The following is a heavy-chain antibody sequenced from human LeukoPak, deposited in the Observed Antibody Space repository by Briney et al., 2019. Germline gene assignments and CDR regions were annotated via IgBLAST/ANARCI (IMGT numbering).Heavy chain of an antibody. D-gene: IGHD2-15*01. CDR2: IYHSGST. Sequence: PSETLSLTCTVSGYSISSHYYWGWIRQPPGKGLEWIGYIYHSGSTYYNPSLKSRVTISVDRSKNQFSLKLSSVTAAVTAVYYCARSPGGWYFDLWGRGTLVTVAS. J-gene: IGHJ2*01. CDR3: ARSPGGWYFDL. CDR1: GYSISSHYY. V-gene: IGHV4-38-2*02.